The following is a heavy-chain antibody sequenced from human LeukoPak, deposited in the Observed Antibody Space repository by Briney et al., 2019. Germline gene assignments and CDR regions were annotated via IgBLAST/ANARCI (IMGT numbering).Heavy chain of an antibody. CDR2: IYPGDSDT. J-gene: IGHJ4*02. CDR1: GYSFTSYW. V-gene: IGHV5-51*01. CDR3: ARHRPTTVTKGPPDY. D-gene: IGHD4-17*01. Sequence: GESLKIFCKGSGYSFTSYWIGWVRQMPGKGLEWMGIIYPGDSDTRYSPSFQGQVTISADKSISTAYLQWSSLKASDTAMYYCARHRPTTVTKGPPDYWGQGTLVTVSS.